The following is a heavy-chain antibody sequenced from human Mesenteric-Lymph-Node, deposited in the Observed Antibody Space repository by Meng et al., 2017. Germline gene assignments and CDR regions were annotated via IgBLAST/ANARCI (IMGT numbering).Heavy chain of an antibody. V-gene: IGHV4-4*03. Sequence: PRQSSGPGPVTPPGSLPPTLAVSGGSISSSNWWCWVRQPPGKGLEWIGEIYHSGSTNSNPSLKSRVTISVDKSRNQFSLRLSSVTAADTAVYYCAREGTGDYPSKYYFDYWGQGTLVTVSS. CDR3: AREGTGDYPSKYYFDY. CDR1: GGSISSSNW. J-gene: IGHJ4*02. CDR2: IYHSGST. D-gene: IGHD4-17*01.